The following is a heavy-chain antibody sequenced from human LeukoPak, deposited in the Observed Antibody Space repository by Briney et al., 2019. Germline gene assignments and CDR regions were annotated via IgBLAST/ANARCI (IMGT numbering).Heavy chain of an antibody. V-gene: IGHV3-23*01. CDR1: GFTFSSYA. CDR3: AKARDDYGDYPKDY. Sequence: PGGSLRLSCAASGFTFSSYAMSWVRQAPGKGLEWVSAISGSGGSTYYADSVEGRFTISRDNSKNTLYLQMNSLRAEDTAVYYCAKARDDYGDYPKDYWGQGTLVTVSS. CDR2: ISGSGGST. J-gene: IGHJ4*02. D-gene: IGHD4-17*01.